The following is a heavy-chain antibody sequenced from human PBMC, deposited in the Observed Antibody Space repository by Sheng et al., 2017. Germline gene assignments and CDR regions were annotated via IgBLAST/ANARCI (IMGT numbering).Heavy chain of an antibody. Sequence: QVQLVQSGAEVKKPGASMKVSCKASGYTLSNFGVSWVRQAPGQGLEWMAWISAYNGNRNYAQKFQDRLTMTTDTLTNTANMELRSLTSDDTAVYYCARDSNGNNYYHMDVWGQGTTVTVSS. V-gene: IGHV1-18*01. CDR3: ARDSNGNNYYHMDV. CDR2: ISAYNGNR. D-gene: IGHD1-1*01. J-gene: IGHJ6*03. CDR1: GYTLSNFG.